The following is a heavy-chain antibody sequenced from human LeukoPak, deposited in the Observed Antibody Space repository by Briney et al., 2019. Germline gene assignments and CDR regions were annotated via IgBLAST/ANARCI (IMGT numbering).Heavy chain of an antibody. D-gene: IGHD3-22*01. CDR1: GFRFSKFA. V-gene: IGHV3-23*01. J-gene: IGHJ4*02. Sequence: GGSLRLSCAASGFRFSKFAMSWVRQAPGRGQEWVSVISGSGDSTYYADFVRGQFTISRDNPKNMVYLQMNSLRAEDSAVYYCAKVSQESSNYYHDFWGQGTLLTVSS. CDR3: AKVSQESSNYYHDF. CDR2: ISGSGDST.